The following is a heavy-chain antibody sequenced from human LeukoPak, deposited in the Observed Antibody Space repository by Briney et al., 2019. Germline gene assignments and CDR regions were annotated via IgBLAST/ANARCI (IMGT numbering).Heavy chain of an antibody. CDR1: GFTFSSYA. D-gene: IGHD3-3*01. CDR2: ISGSGGST. J-gene: IGHJ3*02. CDR3: ARDGPGGVVNWAFDI. V-gene: IGHV3-23*01. Sequence: GGSLRLSCAASGFTFSSYAMSWVRQAPGKGLEWVSGISGSGGSTYYADSVKGRFSISRDNSKNTLYLQMNSLRAEDTGVYHCARDGPGGVVNWAFDIWGQGTMVTVSS.